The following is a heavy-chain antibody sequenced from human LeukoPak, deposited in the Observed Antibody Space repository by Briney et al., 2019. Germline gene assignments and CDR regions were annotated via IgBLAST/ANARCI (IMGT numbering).Heavy chain of an antibody. V-gene: IGHV1-24*01. J-gene: IGHJ4*02. CDR2: FDPEDGET. CDR1: GYTLTELS. CDR3: ATVRPASGYFDY. D-gene: IGHD3-10*01. Sequence: ASVKVSCKVSGYTLTELSMHWVRQAPGKGLEWMGGFDPEDGETIYARKFQGRVTMTEDTSTDTAYMELSSLRSEDTAVYYCATVRPASGYFDYWGQGTLVTVSS.